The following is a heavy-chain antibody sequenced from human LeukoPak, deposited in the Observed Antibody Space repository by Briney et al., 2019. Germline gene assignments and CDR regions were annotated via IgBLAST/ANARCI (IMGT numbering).Heavy chain of an antibody. D-gene: IGHD2-21*02. CDR2: IKEDGSEK. Sequence: GGSLRLSCGASGFMFSNYWMNWVRQAPGKGLEWVANIKEDGSEKYYVDSVRGRFTISRDNAKNSLFLQMNSLRAEDTAVYYCARDLQCGGDCHYDALDIWGQGTLVTVSS. CDR3: ARDLQCGGDCHYDALDI. V-gene: IGHV3-7*01. CDR1: GFMFSNYW. J-gene: IGHJ3*02.